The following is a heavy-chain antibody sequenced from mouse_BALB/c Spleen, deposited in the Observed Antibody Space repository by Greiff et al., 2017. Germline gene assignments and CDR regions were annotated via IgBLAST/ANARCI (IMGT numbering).Heavy chain of an antibody. Sequence: EVMLVESGGGLVKPGGSLKLSCAASGFTFSSYAMSWVRQSPEKRLEWVAEISSGGSYTYYPDTVTGRFTISRDNAKNTLYLEMSSLRSEDTAMYYCARNGYGNYYFDYWGQGTTLTVSS. J-gene: IGHJ2*01. V-gene: IGHV5-9-4*01. CDR1: GFTFSSYA. CDR2: ISSGGSYT. CDR3: ARNGYGNYYFDY. D-gene: IGHD2-10*02.